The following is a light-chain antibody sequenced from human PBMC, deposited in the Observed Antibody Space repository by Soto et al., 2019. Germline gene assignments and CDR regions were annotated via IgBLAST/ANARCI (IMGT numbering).Light chain of an antibody. J-gene: IGLJ3*02. CDR1: SSNIGAGYD. V-gene: IGLV1-40*01. Sequence: QSVLTQSPSVSGAPGQRVTISCTGSSSNIGAGYDVHWYQQLPGTAPKLLIYGNSNRPSGVPDRFSGSKSGTSASLAITGLQAEDEADYYCQSYDSSLVGVFGGGTKVTVL. CDR3: QSYDSSLVGV. CDR2: GNS.